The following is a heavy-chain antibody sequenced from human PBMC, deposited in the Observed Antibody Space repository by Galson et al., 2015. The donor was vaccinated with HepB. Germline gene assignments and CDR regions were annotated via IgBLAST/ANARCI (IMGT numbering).Heavy chain of an antibody. Sequence: SLRLSCAASGFTFSSYWMSWVRQAPGKGLEWVANIKQDGSEKYYVDSVKGRFTISRDNAKNSLYLQMNSLRAEDTAVYYCARGLRYFDWFEMDVWGQGTTVTVSS. CDR3: ARGLRYFDWFEMDV. CDR1: GFTFSSYW. J-gene: IGHJ6*02. V-gene: IGHV3-7*03. CDR2: IKQDGSEK. D-gene: IGHD3-9*01.